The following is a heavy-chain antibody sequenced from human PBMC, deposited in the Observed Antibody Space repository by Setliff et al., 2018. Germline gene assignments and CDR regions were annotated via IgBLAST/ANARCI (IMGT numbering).Heavy chain of an antibody. J-gene: IGHJ6*03. CDR3: ARMSGFQYMDV. CDR1: GDSLTSGTYY. CDR2: IYYAGTT. D-gene: IGHD3-3*01. V-gene: IGHV4-31*03. Sequence: PSETLSLTCTVSGDSLTSGTYYWSWIRQHPGKGLEWIGYIYYAGTTYYNPSLKSRVSMLVDTSENKFSLSLSSVTAADTAVYYCARMSGFQYMDVWGKGTTVTVSS.